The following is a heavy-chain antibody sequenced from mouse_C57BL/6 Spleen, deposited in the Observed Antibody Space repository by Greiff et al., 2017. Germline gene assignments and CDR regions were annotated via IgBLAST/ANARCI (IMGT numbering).Heavy chain of an antibody. CDR3: ARFDGYIFGY. V-gene: IGHV1-4*01. J-gene: IGHJ2*01. CDR2: INPSSGYT. CDR1: GYTFTSYT. D-gene: IGHD2-3*01. Sequence: QVQLQQSGAELARPGASVKMSCKASGYTFTSYTMHWVKQRPGQGLEWIGYINPSSGYTKYNQKFKDKATLTADKSSSTAYMQLSSLTSEASAVYYCARFDGYIFGYRGQGTTLTVSS.